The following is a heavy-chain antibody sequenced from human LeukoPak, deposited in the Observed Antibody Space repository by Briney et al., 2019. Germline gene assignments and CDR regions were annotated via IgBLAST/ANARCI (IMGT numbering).Heavy chain of an antibody. CDR2: IIPMSGTV. D-gene: IGHD5-18*01. Sequence: ASVKVSCKASGGTFSTFGISWARQAPGQGLEWMGGIIPMSGTVNNAQKFQGRVTITADKSTGTAYMELSSLRSDDTAVYYCARETGYAYGRAPLDYWGQGTLVTVSS. CDR1: GGTFSTFG. J-gene: IGHJ4*02. CDR3: ARETGYAYGRAPLDY. V-gene: IGHV1-69*06.